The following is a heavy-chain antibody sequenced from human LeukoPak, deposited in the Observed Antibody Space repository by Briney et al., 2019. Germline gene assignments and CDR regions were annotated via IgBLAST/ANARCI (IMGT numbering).Heavy chain of an antibody. J-gene: IGHJ4*02. CDR2: ISWNSGRI. CDR3: VKDRVWFGELLNPLFDN. D-gene: IGHD3-10*01. Sequence: AGGSLRLSCAASGFTFDDYAMHWVRQAPGKGLEWVSGISWNSGRIGYADSVKGRFTISIDNAKNSLYLQMNSLRAEDTALYYCVKDRVWFGELLNPLFDNWGQGTRVTVSS. V-gene: IGHV3-9*01. CDR1: GFTFDDYA.